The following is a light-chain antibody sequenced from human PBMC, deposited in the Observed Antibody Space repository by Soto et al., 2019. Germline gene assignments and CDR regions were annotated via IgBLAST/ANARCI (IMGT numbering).Light chain of an antibody. V-gene: IGLV2-14*01. Sequence: QSASVSGSPGQSITISCTGTSSDVGAYNFVSWYQHHPGTAPKLMIYEVSNRPSGASNRFSGSKSGNTASLTISGLQTEDEADYYCQSYDSSLSGVFGSGTKVTVL. CDR3: QSYDSSLSGV. CDR2: EVS. J-gene: IGLJ1*01. CDR1: SSDVGAYNF.